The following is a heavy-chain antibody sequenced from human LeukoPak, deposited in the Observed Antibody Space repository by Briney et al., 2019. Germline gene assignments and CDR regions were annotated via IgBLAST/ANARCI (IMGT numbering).Heavy chain of an antibody. D-gene: IGHD2-2*01. V-gene: IGHV4-39*01. J-gene: IGHJ4*02. CDR1: GGSISSSSYY. CDR3: AIEVVPAAIIDY. Sequence: SETLSLTCTVSGGSISSSSYYWGWIRQPPGKGLEWIGSIYYSGSTYYNPSLKSRVTISVDTSKNQFSLKLSSVTAADTAVYYCAIEVVPAAIIDYWGQGTLVTVSS. CDR2: IYYSGST.